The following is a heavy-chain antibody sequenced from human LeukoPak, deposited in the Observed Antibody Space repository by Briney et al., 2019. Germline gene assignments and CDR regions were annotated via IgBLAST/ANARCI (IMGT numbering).Heavy chain of an antibody. Sequence: PGRSLRLSCATSGFTFSSYGMHWVRQAPGKGLEWVAVIWYDGSNKYYADSVKGRFTISRDNSKNTLYLQMNSLRAEDTAVYYCARGGRRYKWFDPWGQGTLVTDSS. V-gene: IGHV3-33*01. D-gene: IGHD3-16*01. CDR2: IWYDGSNK. J-gene: IGHJ5*02. CDR1: GFTFSSYG. CDR3: ARGGRRYKWFDP.